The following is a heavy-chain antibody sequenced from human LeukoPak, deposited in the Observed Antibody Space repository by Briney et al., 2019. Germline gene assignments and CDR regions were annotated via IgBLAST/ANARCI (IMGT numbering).Heavy chain of an antibody. CDR2: IYHSGST. Sequence: SETLSLTCTVSGYSISSGYYWGWIRQPPGKGLEWIGSIYHSGSTYYNPSLKSRVTISVDTSKNQFSLKLSSVTAADTAVYYCARDRPIVGYSYGYWFDPWGQGTLVTVSS. V-gene: IGHV4-38-2*02. D-gene: IGHD5-18*01. J-gene: IGHJ5*02. CDR3: ARDRPIVGYSYGYWFDP. CDR1: GYSISSGYY.